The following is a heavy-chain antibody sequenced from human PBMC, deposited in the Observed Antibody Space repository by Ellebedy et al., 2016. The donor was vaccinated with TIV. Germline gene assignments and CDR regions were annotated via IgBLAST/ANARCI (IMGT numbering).Heavy chain of an antibody. Sequence: GESLKISCAASGFNFSDYYMTWIRQAPGKGLEWVSYISSSGATINYADSVKGRFTVSRDIAKKSLYLQMDSLRAEDTAVYYCARVSYYDFWSGYYRSDFDNYYYGMDVWGQGTTVTVSS. CDR1: GFNFSDYY. D-gene: IGHD3-3*01. J-gene: IGHJ6*02. CDR3: ARVSYYDFWSGYYRSDFDNYYYGMDV. V-gene: IGHV3-11*01. CDR2: ISSSGATI.